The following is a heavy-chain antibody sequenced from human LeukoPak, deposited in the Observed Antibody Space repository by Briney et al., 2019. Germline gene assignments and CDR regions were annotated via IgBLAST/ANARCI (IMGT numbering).Heavy chain of an antibody. CDR2: IYYSGST. CDR3: ARDRRLYCSSTSCSANPNRFMDYYYGMDV. V-gene: IGHV4-61*08. J-gene: IGHJ6*02. CDR1: GGSLSSGAYY. D-gene: IGHD2-2*01. Sequence: SETLSLTCAVSGGSLSSGAYYWSWICQHPGKGLEWIGYIYYSGSTNYNPSLKSRVTISVDTSKNQFSLKLSSVTAADTAVYYCARDRRLYCSSTSCSANPNRFMDYYYGMDVWGQGTTVTVSS.